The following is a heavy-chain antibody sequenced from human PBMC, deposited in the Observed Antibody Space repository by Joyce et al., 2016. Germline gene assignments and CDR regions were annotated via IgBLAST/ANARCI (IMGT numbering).Heavy chain of an antibody. Sequence: QVQLQQWGAGLLKPSETLSLTCAVSGGPFRGFFWTWVRQAPGKGLEWIGDINNSGDTNYNPSLKTRVTFSVDTSKNQFSLKLTSLSAADTAVYYCARSQWLAPLMYWGQGTPVTVSS. V-gene: IGHV4-34*01. CDR3: ARSQWLAPLMY. CDR1: GGPFRGFF. J-gene: IGHJ4*02. CDR2: INNSGDT. D-gene: IGHD6-19*01.